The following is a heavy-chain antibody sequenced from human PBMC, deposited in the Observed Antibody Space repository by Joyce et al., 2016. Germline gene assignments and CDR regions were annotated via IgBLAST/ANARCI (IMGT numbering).Heavy chain of an antibody. J-gene: IGHJ4*02. CDR2: INPGGGGT. V-gene: IGHV1-46*01. CDR3: ARALVPAAAFDF. D-gene: IGHD2-2*01. Sequence: QVQLVQSGAEVKKPGASVRVSCKASGYAFISYYVHWVRQAPGQGLDGVGIINPGGGGTNYAQKFLGRVTLNRDTSTNTVYLDLSSLRSEDTAIYYCARALVPAAAFDFWGQGTLVTVSS. CDR1: GYAFISYY.